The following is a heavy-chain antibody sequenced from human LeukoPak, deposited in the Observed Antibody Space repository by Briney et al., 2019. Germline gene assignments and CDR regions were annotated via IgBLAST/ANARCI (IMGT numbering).Heavy chain of an antibody. Sequence: GGPLRLSCAASGFTFSTYGMHRVRQAPGKGLEWVAIIWYDGSNKYYADSVKGRFTISRDNSKNTLYLQMNSLRAEDTAVYYCTRDDSSSSLIFDYWGQGTLVTVSS. V-gene: IGHV3-33*01. CDR2: IWYDGSNK. J-gene: IGHJ4*02. CDR3: TRDDSSSSLIFDY. D-gene: IGHD6-6*01. CDR1: GFTFSTYG.